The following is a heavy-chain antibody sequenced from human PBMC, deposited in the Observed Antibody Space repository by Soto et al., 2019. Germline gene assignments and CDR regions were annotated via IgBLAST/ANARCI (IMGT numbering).Heavy chain of an antibody. CDR1: GGSISSSSYY. CDR3: ARQTTMGGHVGGVPGYFDY. CDR2: IYYSGST. V-gene: IGHV4-39*01. J-gene: IGHJ4*02. Sequence: QLQLQESGPGLVKPSETLSLTCTVSGGSISSSSYYWGWIRQPPGKGLEWIGSIYYSGSTYYNPSLKSRVTITVDTSKNQFSLKLSSVTAADTAVYYCARQTTMGGHVGGVPGYFDYWGQGTLVTVSS. D-gene: IGHD3-16*01.